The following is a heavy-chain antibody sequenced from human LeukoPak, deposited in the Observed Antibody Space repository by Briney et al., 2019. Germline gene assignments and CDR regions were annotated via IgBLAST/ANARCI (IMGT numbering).Heavy chain of an antibody. V-gene: IGHV3-30-3*01. CDR3: ARDRDSSSWGTFDY. CDR2: ISYDGSNK. CDR1: GFTFSSYA. J-gene: IGHJ4*02. Sequence: PGRSLRLSCAASGFTFSSYAMHWVRQAPGKGLEWVAVISYDGSNKYYADSVKGRFTISRDNSKNTLYLQINSLRAEDTAVYYCARDRDSSSWGTFDYWGQGTLVTVSS. D-gene: IGHD6-13*01.